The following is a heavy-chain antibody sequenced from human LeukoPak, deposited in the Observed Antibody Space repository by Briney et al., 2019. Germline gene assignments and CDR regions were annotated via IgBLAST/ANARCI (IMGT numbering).Heavy chain of an antibody. CDR1: GDSLSRYS. J-gene: IGHJ6*03. D-gene: IGHD2/OR15-2a*01. V-gene: IGHV4-34*01. CDR2: INPSGSP. Sequence: PSETLSLTCAVSGDSLSRYSWTWIRQPPGKGLVWLGEINPSGSPDYNPSLKSRATISVDTSKNQFSLRVASVTAADTAVYYCASVRHDPLEYYYYIDVWGKGTTVTVSS. CDR3: ASVRHDPLEYYYYIDV.